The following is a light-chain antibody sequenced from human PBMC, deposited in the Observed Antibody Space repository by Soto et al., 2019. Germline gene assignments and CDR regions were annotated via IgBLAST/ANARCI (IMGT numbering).Light chain of an antibody. Sequence: DIQMTQSPSTLSASVGDRVTTTCPASQSISSWLAWYQQKPGQAPRVLIYDASSLKNGVPTRFSGNESGTEFTLAISSHQPEDVATQYCQQYNSNSHSFGGGTKVEIK. CDR2: DAS. CDR1: QSISSW. J-gene: IGKJ4*01. CDR3: QQYNSNSHS. V-gene: IGKV1-5*01.